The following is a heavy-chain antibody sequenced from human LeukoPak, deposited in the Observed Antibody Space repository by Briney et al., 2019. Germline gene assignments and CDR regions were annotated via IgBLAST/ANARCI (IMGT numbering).Heavy chain of an antibody. D-gene: IGHD1-14*01. Sequence: GESLKISCKGSGYNFTNYWIGWVRQMPGKGLEWMGIMYPGDSDTRYSPSFQGQAAIPADKSITTAYLQWSSLKASDTAMYYRARKTEGGGQGDYFDYWGQGTLVTVSS. CDR3: ARKTEGGGQGDYFDY. J-gene: IGHJ4*02. CDR1: GYNFTNYW. V-gene: IGHV5-51*01. CDR2: MYPGDSDT.